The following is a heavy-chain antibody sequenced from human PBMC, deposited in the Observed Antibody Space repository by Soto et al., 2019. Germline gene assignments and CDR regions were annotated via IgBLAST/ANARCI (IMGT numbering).Heavy chain of an antibody. V-gene: IGHV5-10-1*01. Sequence: PGESLKISGDGSGYSFTSYWISLVRQMPGKGLEWMGRIDPSDSYTNYSPSFQGHVTISADKSISTAYLQWTSLKASDTAMYYCARPDVRGWDGMDVWGQGTTVTVSS. J-gene: IGHJ6*02. D-gene: IGHD3-10*02. CDR2: IDPSDSYT. CDR1: GYSFTSYW. CDR3: ARPDVRGWDGMDV.